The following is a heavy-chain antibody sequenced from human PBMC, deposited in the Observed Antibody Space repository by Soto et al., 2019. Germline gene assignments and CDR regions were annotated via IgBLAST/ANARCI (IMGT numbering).Heavy chain of an antibody. J-gene: IGHJ4*02. V-gene: IGHV3-23*01. CDR3: AKGPPRYCSGGSCYSGEFDY. D-gene: IGHD2-15*01. Sequence: HPGGSLRLSCAASGFTFSSYAMSWVRQAPGKGLEWVSAISGSGGSTYYADSVKGRFTISRDNSKNTLYLQMNSLRAEDTAVYHCAKGPPRYCSGGSCYSGEFDYWGQGTLVTVSS. CDR1: GFTFSSYA. CDR2: ISGSGGST.